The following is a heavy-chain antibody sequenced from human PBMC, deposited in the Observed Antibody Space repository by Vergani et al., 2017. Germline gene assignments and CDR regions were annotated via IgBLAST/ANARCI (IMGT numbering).Heavy chain of an antibody. J-gene: IGHJ6*03. CDR2: IIPIFGTA. CDR3: ARARGAVTTMEAYYYDMDV. CDR1: GGTFSSYA. D-gene: IGHD4-11*01. Sequence: QVQLVQSGAEVKKPGSSVKVSCKASGGTFSSYAISWVRQAPGQGLEWMGGIIPIFGTANYAQKFQGRVTLTADESTSTAYMELSSLRSEDTAVYYCARARGAVTTMEAYYYDMDVWGKGTTVTVSS. V-gene: IGHV1-69*01.